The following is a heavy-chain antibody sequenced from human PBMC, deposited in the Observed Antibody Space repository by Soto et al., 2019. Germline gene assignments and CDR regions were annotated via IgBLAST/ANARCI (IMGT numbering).Heavy chain of an antibody. CDR2: IYGGGNT. D-gene: IGHD3-9*01. Sequence: EVQLVESGGGLVQPGGSLRLSCAASGFTVSSHYMSWVRQAPGKGLEWVSVIYGGGNTYHADSVKGRFTISRDTSKNALYLQMNSLRAEDTAVYYCASLSNIFRYIDYWGQGTLVTVSS. J-gene: IGHJ4*02. V-gene: IGHV3-66*01. CDR1: GFTVSSHY. CDR3: ASLSNIFRYIDY.